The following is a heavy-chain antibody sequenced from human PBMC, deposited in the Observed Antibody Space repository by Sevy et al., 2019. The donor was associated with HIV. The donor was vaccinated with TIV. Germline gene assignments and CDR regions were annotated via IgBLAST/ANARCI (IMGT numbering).Heavy chain of an antibody. CDR2: INPNSGGT. CDR1: GYTFTGYY. V-gene: IGHV1-2*02. D-gene: IGHD1-26*01. Sequence: ASVKVSCKASGYTFTGYYMHWVRQAPGQGLEWMGWINPNSGGTNYAQTFQGRVTMTRDTSISTAYMELSRLRSDDTAVYYCARVFRNPVGAFDIWGQGTMVTVSS. J-gene: IGHJ3*02. CDR3: ARVFRNPVGAFDI.